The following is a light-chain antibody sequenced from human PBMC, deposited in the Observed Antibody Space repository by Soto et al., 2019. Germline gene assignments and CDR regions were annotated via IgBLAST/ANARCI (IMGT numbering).Light chain of an antibody. J-gene: IGKJ1*01. CDR3: LQDYSYPLT. CDR2: AAS. V-gene: IGKV1-6*01. Sequence: AIQMTQSPSSLSASVGDRVTITCRASQGVRSDLGWYQQKPGQAPELLIYAASILQSGVPSRFSGRGSGTEFTLTIDSLQPEDFATYLCLQDYSYPLTFGQGTKVEVK. CDR1: QGVRSD.